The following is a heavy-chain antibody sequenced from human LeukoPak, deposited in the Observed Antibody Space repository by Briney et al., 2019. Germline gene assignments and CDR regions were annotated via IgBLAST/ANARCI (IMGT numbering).Heavy chain of an antibody. CDR2: IYYSGST. Sequence: PSETLSLTCTVSGGSISSSSYYWGWIRQPPRKGLEWIGSIYYSGSTYYNPSLKSRVTISVDTSKNQFSLKLSSVTAADTAVYYCARERVGAVDYWGQGTLVTVSS. J-gene: IGHJ4*02. D-gene: IGHD1-26*01. CDR1: GGSISSSSYY. V-gene: IGHV4-39*07. CDR3: ARERVGAVDY.